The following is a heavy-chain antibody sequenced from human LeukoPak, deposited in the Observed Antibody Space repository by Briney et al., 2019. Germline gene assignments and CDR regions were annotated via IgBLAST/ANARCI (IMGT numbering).Heavy chain of an antibody. J-gene: IGHJ4*02. Sequence: KPSETLSLTCAVYGGSFSGYYWSWIRQPPGKGLEWIGEINHSGSTNYNPSLKSRVTISVDTSKNQFSLKLSSVTAADTAVYYCARDSNQRYYFDYWGQGTLVTVSS. D-gene: IGHD1-14*01. CDR1: GGSFSGYY. CDR3: ARDSNQRYYFDY. V-gene: IGHV4-34*01. CDR2: INHSGST.